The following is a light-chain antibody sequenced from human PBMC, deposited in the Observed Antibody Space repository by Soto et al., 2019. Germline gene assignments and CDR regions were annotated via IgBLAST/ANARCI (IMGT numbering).Light chain of an antibody. J-gene: IGKJ3*01. CDR2: GAS. V-gene: IGKV3-20*01. Sequence: EIVLMQSPDTLSLSPGERATLSCRASESISIHYIAWYQQKPDQAPRLLIFGASTRATGIPDRFSGSWSGTDFTLTISRLEPEDFAVYYCQNFGDSPFTFGPGTKVDIK. CDR3: QNFGDSPFT. CDR1: ESISIHY.